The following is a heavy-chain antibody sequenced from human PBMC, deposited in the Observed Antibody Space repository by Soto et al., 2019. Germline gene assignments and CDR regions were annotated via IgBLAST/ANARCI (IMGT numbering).Heavy chain of an antibody. CDR2: IIPNYEAA. V-gene: IGHV1-69*06. CDR3: ARYWNAGTLYGAFDI. D-gene: IGHD4-17*01. J-gene: IGHJ3*02. CDR1: GGSFNNYV. Sequence: QVQLVQSGAEVRKPGSSVKVSCEASGGSFNNYVISWLRQAPGQGLEWMGGIIPNYEAANYAQKFRGRLMITAAKATNTAYMELNSLRPEDTATYYCARYWNAGTLYGAFDIWGQGTTVIVS.